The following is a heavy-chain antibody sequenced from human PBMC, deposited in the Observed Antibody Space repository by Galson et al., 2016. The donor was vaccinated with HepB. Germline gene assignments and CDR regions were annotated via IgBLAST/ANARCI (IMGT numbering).Heavy chain of an antibody. Sequence: SLRLSCAASGFTFSLYSMNWVRQAPGKGLEWVSYIRSSDTTIYYADSVKGRFTISKDDVKKSLYLQMNNQRDEDTAVYYCARDYDYAFDHWGQGSLVTVSS. D-gene: IGHD3-16*01. J-gene: IGHJ4*02. CDR1: GFTFSLYS. CDR2: IRSSDTTI. CDR3: ARDYDYAFDH. V-gene: IGHV3-48*02.